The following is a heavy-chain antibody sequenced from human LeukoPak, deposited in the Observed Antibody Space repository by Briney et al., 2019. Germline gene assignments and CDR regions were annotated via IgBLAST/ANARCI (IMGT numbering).Heavy chain of an antibody. CDR1: GFTVSSNY. Sequence: PGGSLRLSCAASGFTVSSNYMSWVRQAPGKGLEWVSVIYSGGSTYYADSVKGRFTISRDNSKNTLHLQMSSLRPEDTAVYYCVKDRRMATAGFFDYWGQGTLVTVSS. J-gene: IGHJ4*02. CDR2: IYSGGST. V-gene: IGHV3-66*01. D-gene: IGHD6-13*01. CDR3: VKDRRMATAGFFDY.